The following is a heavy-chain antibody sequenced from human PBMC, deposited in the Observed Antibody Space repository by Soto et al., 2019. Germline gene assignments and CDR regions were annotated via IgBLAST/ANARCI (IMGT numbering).Heavy chain of an antibody. CDR3: ARGYSHVSGVYDY. CDR2: IWYDGSNK. CDR1: GFTFSSYG. V-gene: IGHV3-33*01. Sequence: QVQLVESGGGVVQPGRSLRLSCAASGFTFSSYGMHWVRQAPGKGLEWVAVIWYDGSNKYYADSVKGRFTISRDNSKNTLYLQMNSLRAEDTAVYYCARGYSHVSGVYDYWGQGTLVTVSS. J-gene: IGHJ4*02. D-gene: IGHD5-18*01.